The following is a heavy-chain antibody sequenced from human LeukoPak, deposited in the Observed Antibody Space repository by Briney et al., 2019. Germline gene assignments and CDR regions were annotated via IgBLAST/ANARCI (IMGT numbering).Heavy chain of an antibody. J-gene: IGHJ4*02. CDR3: ARDYDTMIVVVTMLDY. CDR1: GFTFSSYA. D-gene: IGHD3-22*01. V-gene: IGHV3-30-3*01. Sequence: PGGSLRLSCAASGFTFSSYAMHWVRQAPGKGLEWVAGISYDGSNKYYADSVKGRFTISRDNSKNTLYLQMNSLRAEDTAVYYCARDYDTMIVVVTMLDYWGQGTLVTVSS. CDR2: ISYDGSNK.